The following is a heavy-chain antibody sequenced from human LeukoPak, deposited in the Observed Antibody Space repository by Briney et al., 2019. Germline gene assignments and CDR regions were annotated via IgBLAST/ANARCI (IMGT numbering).Heavy chain of an antibody. CDR1: GYTFTGYY. CDR3: ARDDWGSGWYRHFDY. CDR2: INPNSGGT. V-gene: IGHV1-2*02. J-gene: IGHJ4*02. Sequence: ASVKVSCKASGYTFTGYYMHWVRQAPGQGLEWMGWINPNSGGTNYAQKFQGRVTMTTVTSTSTAYMELRSLTSDDTAVYYCARDDWGSGWYRHFDYWGQGTLVTVSS. D-gene: IGHD6-19*01.